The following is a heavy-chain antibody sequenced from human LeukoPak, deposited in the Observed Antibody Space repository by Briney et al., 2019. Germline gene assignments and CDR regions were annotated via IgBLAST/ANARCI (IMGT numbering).Heavy chain of an antibody. D-gene: IGHD3-9*01. Sequence: SETLSLTCTVSGVSISIYWSWIRQPAGKGLEWIGRIYTSGSTNYNPSLLSRVSISVDTYKNQFSLKLSSVTAADTAVYYCARDVVLTGYYFDYWGQGTLVTVSS. J-gene: IGHJ4*02. CDR2: IYTSGST. V-gene: IGHV4-4*07. CDR1: GVSISIY. CDR3: ARDVVLTGYYFDY.